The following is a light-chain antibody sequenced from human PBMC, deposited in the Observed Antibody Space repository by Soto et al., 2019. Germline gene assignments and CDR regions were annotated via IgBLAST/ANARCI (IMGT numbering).Light chain of an antibody. Sequence: DIPLTQSPSFLSASVGDRVTITCRASQGFSNSLAWYQQKPGKAPKLLIYDASTLQSGVPSRFSGSGSGTEFTLTISSLQPEDFATYYCQQPDSYPCTFGQGTKLEIK. J-gene: IGKJ2*02. CDR2: DAS. V-gene: IGKV1-9*01. CDR3: QQPDSYPCT. CDR1: QGFSNS.